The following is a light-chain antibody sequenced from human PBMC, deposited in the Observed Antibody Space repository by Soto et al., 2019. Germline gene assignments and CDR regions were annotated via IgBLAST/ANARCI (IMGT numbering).Light chain of an antibody. CDR1: QSVSSN. CDR2: GAS. CDR3: QQYGNSPLT. V-gene: IGKV3-15*01. J-gene: IGKJ4*01. Sequence: IVMTQSPATLSVSPGERATLSCRASQSVSSNLAWYQQKPGQAPRLLIYGASTRATGIPARFSGSGSGTDFTLTISRLEPEDFALYYCQQYGNSPLTFGGGTKVDIK.